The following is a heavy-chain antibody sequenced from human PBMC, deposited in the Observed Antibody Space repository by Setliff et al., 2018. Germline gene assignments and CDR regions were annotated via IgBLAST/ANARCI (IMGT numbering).Heavy chain of an antibody. D-gene: IGHD3-10*01. V-gene: IGHV5-51*01. CDR3: AVLQVPLAAPAHFEF. CDR2: IHPGDSDI. Sequence: GESLKISCKGSGYNFGTYWINWVRQMPGRGLEWMGIIHPGDSDIRYGPSFQGQVTISADTSINTAYLQWVGLKASDTAKYYCAVLQVPLAAPAHFEFWGQGTPVTVSS. CDR1: GYNFGTYW. J-gene: IGHJ4*02.